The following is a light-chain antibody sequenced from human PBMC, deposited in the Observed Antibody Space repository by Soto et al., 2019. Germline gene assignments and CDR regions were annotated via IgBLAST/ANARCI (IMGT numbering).Light chain of an antibody. CDR2: DAS. J-gene: IGKJ2*01. V-gene: IGKV1-5*01. CDR3: QQYELSYS. CDR1: QNLGKW. Sequence: IQMTQSPSIVSASVGDRFAITCRASQNLGKWLAWYQLKAGKAPKLLVFDASSLHDGVPSRFSGTGSGTEFTLTINGLQPDDFGTYYCQQYELSYSFGPGTTVDIK.